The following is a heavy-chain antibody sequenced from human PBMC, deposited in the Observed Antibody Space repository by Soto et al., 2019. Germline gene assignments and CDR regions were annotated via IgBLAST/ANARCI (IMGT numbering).Heavy chain of an antibody. CDR1: GYTFTSYG. D-gene: IGHD1-26*01. CDR3: AKGAGWEPEYYSDY. Sequence: QVQLVQSGAEVKKPGASVKVSCKASGYTFTSYGIIWVRQAPGQGLEWMGWINPYNANTKYAQKVQGRVTMTTDTXXRTACMERTSLRSDDTAVYYCAKGAGWEPEYYSDYWGQGTLVTVSS. V-gene: IGHV1-18*01. J-gene: IGHJ4*02. CDR2: INPYNANT.